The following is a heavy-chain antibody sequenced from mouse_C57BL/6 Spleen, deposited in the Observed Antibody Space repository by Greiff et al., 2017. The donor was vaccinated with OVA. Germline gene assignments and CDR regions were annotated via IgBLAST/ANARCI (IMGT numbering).Heavy chain of an antibody. J-gene: IGHJ4*01. Sequence: QVQLQQPGAELVRPGTSVKLSCKASGYTFTSYWMHWVKQRPGQGLEWIGVIDPSDSYTNYNQKFKGKATLTVDTSSSTAYMQLSSLTSEDSAVYYCARQGPSYAMDYWGQGTSVTVSS. CDR3: ARQGPSYAMDY. CDR2: IDPSDSYT. V-gene: IGHV1-59*01. CDR1: GYTFTSYW.